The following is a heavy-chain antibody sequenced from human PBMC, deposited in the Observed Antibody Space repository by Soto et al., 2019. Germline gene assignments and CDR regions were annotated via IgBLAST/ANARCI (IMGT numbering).Heavy chain of an antibody. V-gene: IGHV4-31*03. CDR2: IYYSGST. CDR3: ARDPTGGWFGELDGMDV. J-gene: IGHJ6*02. Sequence: PSETLSLTCTVSGGSISSGGYYWSWIRQHPGKGLERIGYIYYSGSTYYNPSLKSRVTISVDTSKNQFSLKLSSVTAADTAVYYCARDPTGGWFGELDGMDVWGQGTTVTVSS. D-gene: IGHD3-10*01. CDR1: GGSISSGGYY.